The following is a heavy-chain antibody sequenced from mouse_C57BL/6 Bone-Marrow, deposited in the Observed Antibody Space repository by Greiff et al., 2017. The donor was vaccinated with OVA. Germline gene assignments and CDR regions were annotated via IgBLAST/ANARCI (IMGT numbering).Heavy chain of an antibody. Sequence: EVQLVESGGGLVQPGGSMKLSCVASGFTFSNYWMNWVRQSPEKGLEWVAQIRLKSDNYATHYAESVKGRFTISRDDSKSSVYLQMNNLRAEDTGIYYCTEDSSGYPFAYWGQGTLVTVSA. CDR2: IRLKSDNYAT. CDR3: TEDSSGYPFAY. CDR1: GFTFSNYW. J-gene: IGHJ3*01. V-gene: IGHV6-3*01. D-gene: IGHD3-2*02.